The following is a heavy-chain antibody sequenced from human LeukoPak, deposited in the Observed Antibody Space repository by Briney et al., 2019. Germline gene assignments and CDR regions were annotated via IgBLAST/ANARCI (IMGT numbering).Heavy chain of an antibody. CDR3: AREINWFDP. Sequence: GASVKVSCKASGGTFISYTISWLRQAPGQGLEWMGRIIPILGIANYAQKFQGRVTITADKSTSTAYMELSSLRSEDTAVYYCAREINWFDPWGQGTLVTVSS. CDR2: IIPILGIA. J-gene: IGHJ5*02. V-gene: IGHV1-69*04. CDR1: GGTFISYT.